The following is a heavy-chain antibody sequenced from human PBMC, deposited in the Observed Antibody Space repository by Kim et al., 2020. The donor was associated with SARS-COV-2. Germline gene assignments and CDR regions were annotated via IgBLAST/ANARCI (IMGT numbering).Heavy chain of an antibody. D-gene: IGHD3-22*01. V-gene: IGHV3-23*01. CDR1: GFTFSNYA. CDR2: ISADGDSR. Sequence: GGSLRLSCAASGFTFSNYAMSWVRQTPGKGLEWVSVISADGDSRYYADSVTGRFTFSRDNSKNTLYVQMNSLRAEDTAVYHCAKDMSRGYYYFDNWGQGTLVTVSS. CDR3: AKDMSRGYYYFDN. J-gene: IGHJ4*02.